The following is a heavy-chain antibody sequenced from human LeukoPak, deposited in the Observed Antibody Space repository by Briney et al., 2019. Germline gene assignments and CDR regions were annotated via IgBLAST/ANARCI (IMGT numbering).Heavy chain of an antibody. D-gene: IGHD6-19*01. Sequence: SETLSLTCTVSGGSISTSRHYWGWIRRPPGKGLEWIGSIYYSENTYTYYNPSLKSRVTISIDTSKNQFSLKLRSVTAADTAVYYCARHGQWLVLDNWFDPWGQGTLVTVSS. CDR3: ARHGQWLVLDNWFDP. J-gene: IGHJ5*02. CDR1: GGSISTSRHY. V-gene: IGHV4-39*01. CDR2: IYYSENTYT.